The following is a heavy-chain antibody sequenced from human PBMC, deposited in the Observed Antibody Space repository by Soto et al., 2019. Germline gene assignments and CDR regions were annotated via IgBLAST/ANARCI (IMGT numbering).Heavy chain of an antibody. CDR3: AKENGAELFGELAQALTYGMDV. CDR1: GFTFSSYA. V-gene: IGHV3-23*01. D-gene: IGHD3-10*02. CDR2: ISGSGGST. Sequence: GGSLRLSCAASGFTFSSYAMSWVRQAPGKGLEWVSAISGSGGSTYYADSVKGRFTISRDNSKNTLYLQMNSLRAEDTAVYYCAKENGAELFGELAQALTYGMDVWGQGTTVTVSS. J-gene: IGHJ6*02.